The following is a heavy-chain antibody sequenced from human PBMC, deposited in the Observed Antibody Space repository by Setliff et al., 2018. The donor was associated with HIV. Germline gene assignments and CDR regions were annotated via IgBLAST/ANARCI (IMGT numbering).Heavy chain of an antibody. CDR2: INHSGST. D-gene: IGHD3-22*01. Sequence: LSLTCTVPGGSINRSNYYWSWIRQPPGKGLEWIGEINHSGSTNYNPSLKSRVTMSVDTSKNQFSLRLTSVTAADTAVYFCARLRITMIMMLNYFDYWGQGTLVTVSS. V-gene: IGHV4-39*07. CDR1: GGSINRSNYY. CDR3: ARLRITMIMMLNYFDY. J-gene: IGHJ4*02.